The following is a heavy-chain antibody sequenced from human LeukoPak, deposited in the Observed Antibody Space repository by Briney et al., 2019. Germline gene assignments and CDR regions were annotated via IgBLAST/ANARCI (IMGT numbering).Heavy chain of an antibody. CDR1: EFTFSSYN. CDR2: IRSNSYGGTA. J-gene: IGHJ4*02. D-gene: IGHD3-22*01. CDR3: TRDAESRYYDSSGYPY. Sequence: GGSLRLSCSASEFTFSSYNMNWVRQAPGKGLEWVGFIRSNSYGGTADYAASVKGRFSISRDDSKSIAYLQMNSLKTEDTAVYYCTRDAESRYYDSSGYPYWGQGTLVTVSS. V-gene: IGHV3-49*04.